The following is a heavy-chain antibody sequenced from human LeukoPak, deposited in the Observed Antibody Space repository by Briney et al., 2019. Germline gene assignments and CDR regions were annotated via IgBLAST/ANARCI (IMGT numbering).Heavy chain of an antibody. J-gene: IGHJ4*02. V-gene: IGHV3-15*05. CDR2: IKSKTHGETT. D-gene: IGHD6-6*01. CDR3: ATPIAGRPGAFVY. CDR1: GFTFSYAW. Sequence: PGGSLRLSCAASGFTFSYAWMNWVRQAPGKGLEWVGRIKSKTHGETTDYAASVKDTFTISRDDSKNTLYLQMNSLKTADTAVYYCATPIAGRPGAFVYWGQGTLVTVSS.